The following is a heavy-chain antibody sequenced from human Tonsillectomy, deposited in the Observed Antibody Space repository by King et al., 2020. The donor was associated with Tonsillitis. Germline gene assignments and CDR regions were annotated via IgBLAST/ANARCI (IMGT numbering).Heavy chain of an antibody. Sequence: VQLQESGPGLVKPSETLSLTCNVSGYSISSGSYWAWVRQPPGKGLEWIGNVFRTGTTFYNPSLNSRVTISVDTSKNQFSLRLHSVTAADTAVYYCAKEGAVAANYVDPWGQGILVTVSS. CDR3: AKEGAVAANYVDP. CDR1: GYSISSGSY. CDR2: VFRTGTT. J-gene: IGHJ5*02. V-gene: IGHV4-38-2*02. D-gene: IGHD6-19*01.